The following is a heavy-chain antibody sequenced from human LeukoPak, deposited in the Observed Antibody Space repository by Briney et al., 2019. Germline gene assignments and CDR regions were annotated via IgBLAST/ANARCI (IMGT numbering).Heavy chain of an antibody. J-gene: IGHJ4*02. Sequence: PSETLSLTCTVSGGSISSYYWSWIRQPPGKGLEWIGYIYYSGTTNYNPSLKSRVTISVDTSKNQFSLKLSSVTAADTAVYYCARAPSYRSFDYWGQGALVTVSS. CDR1: GGSISSYY. CDR3: ARAPSYRSFDY. V-gene: IGHV4-59*01. CDR2: IYYSGTT. D-gene: IGHD5-18*01.